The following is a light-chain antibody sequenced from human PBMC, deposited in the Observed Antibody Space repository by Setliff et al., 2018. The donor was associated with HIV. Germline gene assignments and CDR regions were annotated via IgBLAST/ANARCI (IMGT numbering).Light chain of an antibody. Sequence: QSALTQPPSASGTPGQKVTISCSGGSSNIETNTVNWYQQVPGTAPKLLMYSNSPRPSGVPDRFSGSKSGTSASLAISGLQSEDEADYYCAAWDDSLNGYVFGTGTRSPS. CDR3: AAWDDSLNGYV. CDR2: SNS. V-gene: IGLV1-44*01. J-gene: IGLJ1*01. CDR1: SSNIETNT.